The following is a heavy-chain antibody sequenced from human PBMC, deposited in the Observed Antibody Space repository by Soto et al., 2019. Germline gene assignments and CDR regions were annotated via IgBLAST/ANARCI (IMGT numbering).Heavy chain of an antibody. V-gene: IGHV3-73*01. J-gene: IGHJ4*02. CDR3: TASLDY. CDR2: IRSKANSYAT. CDR1: GFTFSGSA. Sequence: EVQLVESGGGLVQPGGSLKLSCAASGFTFSGSAMHWVRQASGKGQEWVGRIRSKANSYATAYAASVKGRFTISRDDSNNTAYLQMNSLKTEDTAVYYGTASLDYWGQGTLVTVSS.